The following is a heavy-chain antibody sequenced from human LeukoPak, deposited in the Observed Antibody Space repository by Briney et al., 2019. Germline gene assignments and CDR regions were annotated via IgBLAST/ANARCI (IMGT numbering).Heavy chain of an antibody. CDR2: ISAYNGNT. CDR1: GYTFTSYG. V-gene: IGHV1-18*01. J-gene: IGHJ4*02. Sequence: GASVKVSCKASGYTFTSYGISWVRQAPGQGLEWMGWISAYNGNTNYAQKLQGRVTMTTDTSTSTAYMELRSLRSDDTAVYYCARGPADSGYVWDFDYWGQGTLVTVSS. D-gene: IGHD5-12*01. CDR3: ARGPADSGYVWDFDY.